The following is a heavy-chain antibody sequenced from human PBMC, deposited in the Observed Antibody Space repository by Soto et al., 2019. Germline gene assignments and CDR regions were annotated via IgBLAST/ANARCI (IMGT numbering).Heavy chain of an antibody. CDR3: AHNWNDRFQY. J-gene: IGHJ4*02. CDR2: IYWDDDK. D-gene: IGHD1-1*01. Sequence: QITLKESGPTLVKPTQTLTLTCTFSGFSLSTSGVSVGWIRQPQGKALEWLALIYWDDDKRYSPSLESRLTITKDTSKNQVVLTMTNVDPVDTATSYCAHNWNDRFQYWRQGTLVTVSS. CDR1: GFSLSTSGVS. V-gene: IGHV2-5*02.